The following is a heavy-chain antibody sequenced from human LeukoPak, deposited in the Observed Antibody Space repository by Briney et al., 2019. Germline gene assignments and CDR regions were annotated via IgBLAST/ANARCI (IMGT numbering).Heavy chain of an antibody. D-gene: IGHD1-7*01. J-gene: IGHJ4*02. CDR3: AKFWNYEPYDYFDY. CDR1: GFTFSSYG. V-gene: IGHV3-30*18. CDR2: ISYDGSNK. Sequence: PGGSLRLSCAASGFTFSSYGMHWVRQAPGKGLEWVAVISYDGSNKYYADSVKGRFTISRDNSKNTLYLQMNSLRAEDTAVYYCAKFWNYEPYDYFDYWGQGTLVTVSS.